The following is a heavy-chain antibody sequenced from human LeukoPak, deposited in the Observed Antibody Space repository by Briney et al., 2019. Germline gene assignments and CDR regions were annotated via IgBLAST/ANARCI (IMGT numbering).Heavy chain of an antibody. CDR2: ISGSGGST. CDR1: GFTFSSYG. CDR3: AKGLDTAMVVLCDY. Sequence: GGSLRLSCAASGFTFSSYGMHWVRQAPGKGLEWVSAISGSGGSTYYADSVKGRFTISRDNSKNTLYLQMNSLRAEDTAVYYCAKGLDTAMVVLCDYWGQGTLVTVSS. V-gene: IGHV3-23*01. D-gene: IGHD5-18*01. J-gene: IGHJ4*02.